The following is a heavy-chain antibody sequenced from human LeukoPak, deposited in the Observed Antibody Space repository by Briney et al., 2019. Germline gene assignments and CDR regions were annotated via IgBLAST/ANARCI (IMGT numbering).Heavy chain of an antibody. CDR1: GFTFDDYA. D-gene: IGHD5-12*01. CDR3: ARDPATPHDY. V-gene: IGHV3-21*01. J-gene: IGHJ4*02. CDR2: IDSSSSYI. Sequence: GGSLRLSCAASGFTFDDYAMNWVRQAPGKGLEWVASIDSSSSYIYYADSEKGRLTISRDNAKNSLYLQMNSLRAEDTAVYYCARDPATPHDYWGQGTLVTVSS.